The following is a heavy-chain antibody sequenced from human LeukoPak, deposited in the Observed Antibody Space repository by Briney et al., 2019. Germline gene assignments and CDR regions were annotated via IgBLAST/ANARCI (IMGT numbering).Heavy chain of an antibody. J-gene: IGHJ4*02. CDR1: GYTFTGYY. CDR2: INPNSGGT. V-gene: IGHV1-2*02. CDR3: ARVSSFFEVNFDY. Sequence: GASVKVSFKASGYTFTGYYMHWVRRAPGQGLEWMGWINPNSGGTNYAQKFQGRVTMTRDTSISTAYMELSRLRSDDTAVYYCARVSSFFEVNFDYWGQGTLVTVSS. D-gene: IGHD2/OR15-2a*01.